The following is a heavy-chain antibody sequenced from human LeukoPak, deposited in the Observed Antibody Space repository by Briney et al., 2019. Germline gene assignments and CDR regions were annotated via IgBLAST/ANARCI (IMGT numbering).Heavy chain of an antibody. CDR3: ARGGFYSNSWYDY. Sequence: SVKGRFTISRDNAKNSLSLQMNSLRAEDTAVYYCARGGFYSNSWYDYWGQGTPVTVSS. D-gene: IGHD6-13*01. V-gene: IGHV3-7*04. J-gene: IGHJ4*02.